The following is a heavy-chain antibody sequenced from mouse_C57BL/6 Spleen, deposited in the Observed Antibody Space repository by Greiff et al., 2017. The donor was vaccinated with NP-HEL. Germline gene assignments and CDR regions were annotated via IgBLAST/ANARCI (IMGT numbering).Heavy chain of an antibody. CDR3: ARSGVIYYDYDVAMDY. D-gene: IGHD2-4*01. CDR1: GYTFTSYG. CDR2: IYPRSGNT. V-gene: IGHV1-81*01. J-gene: IGHJ4*01. Sequence: VQGVESGAELARPGASVKLSCKASGYTFTSYGISWVKQRTGQGLEWIGEIYPRSGNTYYNEKFKGKATLTADKSSSTAYMELRSLTSEDSAVYFCARSGVIYYDYDVAMDYWGQGTSVTVSS.